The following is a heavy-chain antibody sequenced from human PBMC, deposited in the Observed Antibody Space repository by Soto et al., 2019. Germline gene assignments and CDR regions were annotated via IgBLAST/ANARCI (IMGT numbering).Heavy chain of an antibody. D-gene: IGHD3-22*01. V-gene: IGHV3-23*01. Sequence: GGSLRLSCAASGFTFSSYAMSWVRQAPGKGLEWVSAISGSGGSTYYADSVKGRFTISRDNSKNTLYLQMNSLRAEDTAVYYCAKGNRITMIVVVIKVVGYFDYWGQGTLVTVSS. J-gene: IGHJ4*02. CDR1: GFTFSSYA. CDR2: ISGSGGST. CDR3: AKGNRITMIVVVIKVVGYFDY.